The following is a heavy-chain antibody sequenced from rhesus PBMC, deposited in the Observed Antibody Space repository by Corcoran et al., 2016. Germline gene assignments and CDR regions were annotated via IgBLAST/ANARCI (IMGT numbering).Heavy chain of an antibody. V-gene: IGHV3-37*01. Sequence: EVQLVESGGGLVQPGGSLRLSCAASGFTFSDHYMDWVLQAPGKGLEWFSSISGRSSRKYYPDAVKGRFTNSRDNAKNTLYLQMNSPRAEDTAVYYCARGTYYFDYWGQGVLVTVSS. CDR3: ARGTYYFDY. CDR1: GFTFSDHY. J-gene: IGHJ4*01. CDR2: ISGRSSRK.